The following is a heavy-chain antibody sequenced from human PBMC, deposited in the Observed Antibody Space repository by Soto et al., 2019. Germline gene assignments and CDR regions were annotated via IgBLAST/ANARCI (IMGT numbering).Heavy chain of an antibody. J-gene: IGHJ4*02. D-gene: IGHD2-2*01. CDR1: GFTYSKHS. Sequence: PGGSLRLSCAASGFTYSKHSITWVRQAPWKGLEWVATISGNGGRTYYADSVKGRFIISRDNSRNLVHLQMNSLRVGDTALYLCARDAYHGLLRHLYFDFWGQGAQVTFSS. CDR3: ARDAYHGLLRHLYFDF. V-gene: IGHV3-23*01. CDR2: ISGNGGRT.